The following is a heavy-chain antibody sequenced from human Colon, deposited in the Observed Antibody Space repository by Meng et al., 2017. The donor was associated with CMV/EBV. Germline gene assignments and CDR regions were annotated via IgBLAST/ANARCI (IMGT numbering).Heavy chain of an antibody. D-gene: IGHD3-3*01. Sequence: GESLKISCKGSGYTLTELSMHWVRQAPGKGLEWMGGFDPEDGETIYAQKFQGRVTMTEDTSTDTAYMELSSLRSEDTAVYYCATTLYDFWSGYLGYWGQGTLVTVSS. CDR1: GYTLTELS. CDR2: FDPEDGET. CDR3: ATTLYDFWSGYLGY. V-gene: IGHV1-24*01. J-gene: IGHJ4*02.